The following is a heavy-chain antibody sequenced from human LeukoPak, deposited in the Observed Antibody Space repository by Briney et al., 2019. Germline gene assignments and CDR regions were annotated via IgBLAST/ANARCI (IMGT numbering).Heavy chain of an antibody. CDR3: ARDGVNGVWNAFDI. V-gene: IGHV3-30*02. CDR1: GFTFSSYG. CDR2: IRYDGSNK. J-gene: IGHJ3*02. Sequence: GSLRLSCAASGFTFSSYGMHWVRQAPGKGLEWVAFIRYDGSNKYYADSVKGRFTISRDNSKNTLYLQMNSLRAEDTAVYYCARDGVNGVWNAFDIWGQGTMVTVSS. D-gene: IGHD3-10*01.